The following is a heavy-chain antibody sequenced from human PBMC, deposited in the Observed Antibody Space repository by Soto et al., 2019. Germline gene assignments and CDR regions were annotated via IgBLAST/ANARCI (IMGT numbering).Heavy chain of an antibody. CDR1: GGSFSSGSYS. V-gene: IGHV4-31*03. Sequence: QVQLQESGPGLVKPSQTLSLTCTVSGGSFSSGSYSWSWIRQLPGRGLEWIGYIYDSGSTFYRPSLKSRVTILMDTSKNQFSLELSSVTAADTAVYYCARVPIGRVSDIWGHGTVVTVSS. CDR2: IYDSGST. CDR3: ARVPIGRVSDI. J-gene: IGHJ3*02. D-gene: IGHD3-10*01.